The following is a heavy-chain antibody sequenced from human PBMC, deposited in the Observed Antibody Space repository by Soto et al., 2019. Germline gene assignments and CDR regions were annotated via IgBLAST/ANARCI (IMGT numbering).Heavy chain of an antibody. CDR1: GYSISSGYY. CDR3: ARDIPEINYYYYYGIDV. Sequence: SETLSLTCAVSGYSISSGYYWGWIRQPPGKGLEWIGSVYHSGSTYYNPSLKSRVTFSVDTSKNQFSLKLNSVTAADTAVYFCARDIPEINYYYYYGIDVRAQRTTVTVSS. J-gene: IGHJ6*02. V-gene: IGHV4-38-2*02. CDR2: VYHSGST.